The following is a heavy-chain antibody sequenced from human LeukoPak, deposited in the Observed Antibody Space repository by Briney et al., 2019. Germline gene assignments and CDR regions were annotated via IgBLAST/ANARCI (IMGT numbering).Heavy chain of an antibody. D-gene: IGHD3-16*01. CDR3: ARVGEFGINSAMVLPD. J-gene: IGHJ4*02. Sequence: SVKVSCKVSGGTFSSYGFSWVRQAPGQGLEWMGGIIPIFRRANYAQKFQDRLTITADESTTEVYMELTRLKSDDTAIYYCARVGEFGINSAMVLPDWGQGSLVTVSS. V-gene: IGHV1-69*01. CDR1: GGTFSSYG. CDR2: IIPIFRRA.